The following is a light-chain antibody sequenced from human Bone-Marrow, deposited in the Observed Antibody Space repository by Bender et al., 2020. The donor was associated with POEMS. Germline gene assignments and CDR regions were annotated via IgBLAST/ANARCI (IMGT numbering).Light chain of an antibody. Sequence: SYVLTQPPSVSVAPGQTARITCGRDNIGSRSVHWYQVKPGQAPVLVVFHSTDRPSGIADRFSGSSSGDTATLTITKVEAGDEADYYCQVWNNTRDHHYVFGTGTTVTVL. CDR1: NIGSRS. CDR2: HST. J-gene: IGLJ1*01. V-gene: IGLV3-21*02. CDR3: QVWNNTRDHHYV.